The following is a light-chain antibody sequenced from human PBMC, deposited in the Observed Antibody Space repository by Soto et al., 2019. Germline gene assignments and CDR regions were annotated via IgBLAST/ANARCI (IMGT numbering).Light chain of an antibody. J-gene: IGKJ1*01. CDR3: QQYGGPWT. Sequence: EIVLTQSPGTLSLSPGERATLSCRASQSVSSNYLAWHQQKPGQAPRLLIFGASSRASGIPDRFSGSGSGTDFTLTISRLEPEDFAVYYCQQYGGPWTCGQGTKVEIK. CDR1: QSVSSNY. V-gene: IGKV3-20*01. CDR2: GAS.